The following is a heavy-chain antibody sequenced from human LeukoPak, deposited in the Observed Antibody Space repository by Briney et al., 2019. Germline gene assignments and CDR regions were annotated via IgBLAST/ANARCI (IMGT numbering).Heavy chain of an antibody. D-gene: IGHD2-2*01. Sequence: ASVKVSCKASGYTFTSYGISWVRQAPGQGLEWMGWISAYNGNTNYAQKLQGRVTMTTDTSTSTAYMELRSLRSDDTAVYYCARDQGVVVPAAPGDHWGQGTLVTVSS. J-gene: IGHJ5*02. CDR1: GYTFTSYG. CDR3: ARDQGVVVPAAPGDH. V-gene: IGHV1-18*01. CDR2: ISAYNGNT.